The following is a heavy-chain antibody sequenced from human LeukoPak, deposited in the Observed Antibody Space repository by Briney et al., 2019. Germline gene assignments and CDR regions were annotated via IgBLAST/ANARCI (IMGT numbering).Heavy chain of an antibody. D-gene: IGHD4-17*01. Sequence: SETLSLTCAVYGESFSAYFWTWTRQPPGKGLEWMGEISRGGSTNYSPSLKSRVTISLDTSKNQVSLTLSSVTAADTAMYYCGVSTTRATTRTIDYWGQGTLVTVSS. CDR1: GESFSAYF. CDR3: GVSTTRATTRTIDY. CDR2: ISRGGST. V-gene: IGHV4-34*01. J-gene: IGHJ4*02.